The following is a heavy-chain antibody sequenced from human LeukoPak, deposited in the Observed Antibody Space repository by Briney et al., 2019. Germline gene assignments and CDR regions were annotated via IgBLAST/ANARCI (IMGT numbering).Heavy chain of an antibody. Sequence: PGGSLRLSCAASGFTFSDYSMNWVRQAPGKGLEWVSFNSSSSSYIYYADSVKGRFTISRDNAKNSLYLQMNSLRAEDTAVYYCARIDDDTGGYYTDYWGQGTLVTVSS. CDR3: ARIDDDTGGYYTDY. V-gene: IGHV3-21*01. J-gene: IGHJ4*02. CDR2: NSSSSSYI. D-gene: IGHD3-22*01. CDR1: GFTFSDYS.